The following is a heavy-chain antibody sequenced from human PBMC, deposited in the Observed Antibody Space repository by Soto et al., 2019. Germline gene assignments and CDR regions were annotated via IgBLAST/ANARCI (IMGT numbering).Heavy chain of an antibody. J-gene: IGHJ5*02. CDR2: ISTSGTT. CDR1: GGSISSYY. Sequence: NPSETLSLTCTVSGGSISSYYWTWIRQPAGKGLEWIGRISTSGTTNYNPSLKSRVTMSVDTSKNQFSLKLSSVTAADTAVYYCARDSTVRGDWLDPWGQGTLVTVPS. D-gene: IGHD3-10*01. V-gene: IGHV4-4*07. CDR3: ARDSTVRGDWLDP.